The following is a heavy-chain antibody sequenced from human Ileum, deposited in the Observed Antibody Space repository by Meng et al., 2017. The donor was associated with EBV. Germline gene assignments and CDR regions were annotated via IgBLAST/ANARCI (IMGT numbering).Heavy chain of an antibody. CDR3: ARRDTAWFDP. CDR2: IYHTGST. D-gene: IGHD2-21*02. V-gene: IGHV4-39*01. Sequence: QLLLQESDPVRVKPSETLSLTCSVSGGSITSYSYYWGWIRQPPGKGLEWIATIYHTGSTYYNPSLKSRVTISVDTSKNEFSLKVTSVTAADTALYYCARRDTAWFDPWGRGTLVTVSS. CDR1: GGSITSYSYY. J-gene: IGHJ5*02.